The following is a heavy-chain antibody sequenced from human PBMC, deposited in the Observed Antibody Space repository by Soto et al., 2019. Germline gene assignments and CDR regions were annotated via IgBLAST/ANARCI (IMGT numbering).Heavy chain of an antibody. CDR3: AKTPRQWLVYFDY. CDR1: GFTFSNYA. J-gene: IGHJ4*02. CDR2: ISNSGGTT. V-gene: IGHV3-23*01. Sequence: EVQLLESGGGLVQPGGSLRLSCAASGFTFSNYAMRWVRQAPGKGLEWVSAISNSGGTTYYADSVKGRFTISRDNSKDTLHLQMNSLRAEDTDVYYCAKTPRQWLVYFDYWGQGTLVTVSS. D-gene: IGHD6-19*01.